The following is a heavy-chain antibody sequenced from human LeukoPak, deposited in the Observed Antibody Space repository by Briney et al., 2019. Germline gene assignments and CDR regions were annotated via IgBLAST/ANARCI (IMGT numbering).Heavy chain of an antibody. V-gene: IGHV3-30*18. CDR1: GFTFSNYG. J-gene: IGHJ4*02. CDR3: AKDRGLRYFDWLSELDY. Sequence: GRSLRLSCAASGFTFSNYGMHWVRQAPGKGLEWVAVISYDGSNKYYADSVKGRFTISRDNSKNTLYLQMNSLRAEDTAAYYCAKDRGLRYFDWLSELDYWGQGTLVTVSS. D-gene: IGHD3-9*01. CDR2: ISYDGSNK.